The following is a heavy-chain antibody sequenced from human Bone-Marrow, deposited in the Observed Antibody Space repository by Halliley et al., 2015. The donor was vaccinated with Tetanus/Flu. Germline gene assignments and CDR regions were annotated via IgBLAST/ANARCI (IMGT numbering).Heavy chain of an antibody. CDR2: IYHNGNT. Sequence: TLSLTCTVSGGSVSSNNWWTWVRQPPGKGLEWIGEIYHNGNTNYNPSLQSRVTMPMAKLKNQFFLKLNDVTAADTAVYYCAKTFATYELHMDVWGQGTTVSVSS. CDR3: AKTFATYELHMDV. D-gene: IGHD1-7*01. V-gene: IGHV4-4*02. CDR1: GGSVSSNNW. J-gene: IGHJ6*02.